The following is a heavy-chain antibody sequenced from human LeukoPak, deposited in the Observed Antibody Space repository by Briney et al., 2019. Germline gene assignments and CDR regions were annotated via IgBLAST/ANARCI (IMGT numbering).Heavy chain of an antibody. J-gene: IGHJ4*02. D-gene: IGHD6-6*01. CDR2: IYYSGST. CDR1: GGSISSYY. V-gene: IGHV4-59*01. Sequence: SETLSLTCTVSGGSISSYYWSWIRQPPGKGLEWIGYIYYSGSTNYNPSLKSRVTISVDTSKNQFSLKLSSGTAADTAVYYCARVSVAAHFYFDYWGQGTLVTVSS. CDR3: ARVSVAAHFYFDY.